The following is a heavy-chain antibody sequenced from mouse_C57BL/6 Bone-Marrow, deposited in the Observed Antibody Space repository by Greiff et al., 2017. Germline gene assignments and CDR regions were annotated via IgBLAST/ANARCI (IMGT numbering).Heavy chain of an antibody. CDR2: IYPGSGST. J-gene: IGHJ2*01. Sequence: QVHVKQPGAELVKPGASVKMSCKASGYTFTSYWITWVKQRPGQGLEWIGDIYPGSGSTNYNEKFKSKATLTVDTSSSTAYMQLSSLTSEDSAVYYCARRGFDYYGSSYVYWGQGTTLTVSS. D-gene: IGHD1-1*01. CDR3: ARRGFDYYGSSYVY. CDR1: GYTFTSYW. V-gene: IGHV1-55*01.